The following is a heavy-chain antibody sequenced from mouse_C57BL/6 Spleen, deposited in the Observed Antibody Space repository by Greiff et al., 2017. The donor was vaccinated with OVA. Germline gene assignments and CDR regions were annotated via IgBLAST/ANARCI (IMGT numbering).Heavy chain of an antibody. CDR2: INPNNGGT. CDR1: GYTFTDYY. J-gene: IGHJ4*01. D-gene: IGHD1-1*01. V-gene: IGHV1-26*01. Sequence: VQLQQSGPELVKPGASVKISCKASGYTFTDYYMNWVKQSHGKSLEWIGDINPNNGGTSYNQKFKGKATLTVDKSSSTAYMELRSLTSEDSAVYYGASPNYYSSSPYAMDYWGQGISVTVSS. CDR3: ASPNYYSSSPYAMDY.